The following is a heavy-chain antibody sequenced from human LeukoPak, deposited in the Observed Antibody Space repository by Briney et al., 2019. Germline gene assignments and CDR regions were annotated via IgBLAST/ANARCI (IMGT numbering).Heavy chain of an antibody. V-gene: IGHV1-2*02. Sequence: GASVKVSCKASEYTFSVYHIHWVRQAPGQGLEWMGWINPNSGGTNYAQKFQGRVTMTRDTSISTAYMELSRLRSDDTAVYYCAREGVGNVDCWGQGTLVTVSS. CDR1: EYTFSVYH. CDR2: INPNSGGT. J-gene: IGHJ4*02. D-gene: IGHD1-1*01. CDR3: AREGVGNVDC.